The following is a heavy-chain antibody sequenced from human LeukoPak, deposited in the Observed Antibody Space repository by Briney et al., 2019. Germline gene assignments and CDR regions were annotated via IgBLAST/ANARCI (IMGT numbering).Heavy chain of an antibody. V-gene: IGHV3-30*18. Sequence: GGSLRLSCAASGFTFSSYGMHRVRQAPGKGLEWVAVISYDGSNKYYADSVKGRFTISRDNSKNTLYLQMNSLRAEDTAVYYCAKDPGDSEAPNAFDIWGQGTMVTVSS. CDR3: AKDPGDSEAPNAFDI. CDR2: ISYDGSNK. CDR1: GFTFSSYG. J-gene: IGHJ3*02. D-gene: IGHD2-21*02.